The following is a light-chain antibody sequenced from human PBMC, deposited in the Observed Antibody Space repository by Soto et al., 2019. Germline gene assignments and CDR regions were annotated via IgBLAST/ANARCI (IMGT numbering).Light chain of an antibody. Sequence: DIVLTQSPATLSLSPGARATLSCRASQSVSSSLAWYQQKPGQTPRLLIYDASNRATGIPARFNGSGSGTDFTLTVSSLEPEDFAVYYCQQRSNWPLTFGGGTKVEIK. V-gene: IGKV3-11*01. J-gene: IGKJ4*01. CDR2: DAS. CDR3: QQRSNWPLT. CDR1: QSVSSS.